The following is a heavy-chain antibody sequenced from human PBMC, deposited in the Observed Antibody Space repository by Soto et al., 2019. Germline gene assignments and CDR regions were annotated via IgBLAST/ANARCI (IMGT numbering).Heavy chain of an antibody. J-gene: IGHJ4*02. D-gene: IGHD2-15*01. Sequence: QVQLVQSGAEVKKPGASVKISCKASGDTFTSYYMHWVRQAPGQGLEWMGIINPSGDTSYAQKFQGRVTMRRDTAQSTVYTELSSLRSEDTAVYYCARVYCSGGGCYGIDDWGQGTLVTVSS. CDR2: INPSGDT. CDR3: ARVYCSGGGCYGIDD. V-gene: IGHV1-46*01. CDR1: GDTFTSYY.